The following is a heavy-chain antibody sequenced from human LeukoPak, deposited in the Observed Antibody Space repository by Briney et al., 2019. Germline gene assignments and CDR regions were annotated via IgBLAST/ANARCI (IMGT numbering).Heavy chain of an antibody. V-gene: IGHV3-66*01. Sequence: GGSLRLSCAASGFTVSSNYMSWVRQAPGKGLEWVSVIYSGGSTYYADSVKGRFTISRDNSKNTLYLQMNSLRAEDTAVYYCARDPDYYDSSGYYYDYWGQGTLVTVSS. CDR3: ARDPDYYDSSGYYYDY. CDR2: IYSGGST. D-gene: IGHD3-22*01. CDR1: GFTVSSNY. J-gene: IGHJ4*02.